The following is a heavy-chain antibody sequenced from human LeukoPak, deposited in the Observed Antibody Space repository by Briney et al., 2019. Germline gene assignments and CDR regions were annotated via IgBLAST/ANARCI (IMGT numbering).Heavy chain of an antibody. D-gene: IGHD6-13*01. CDR3: ARDLGQQQLAYYFDY. J-gene: IGHJ4*02. V-gene: IGHV1-2*04. CDR1: GYTFTGYY. Sequence: GASVKVSCKASGYTFTGYYMHWVRQAPGQGLEWMGWINPNSGGTNYAQKFQGWVTMTRDTSISTAYMELSRLRSDDTAVYYCARDLGQQQLAYYFDYWGQGTLVTVSS. CDR2: INPNSGGT.